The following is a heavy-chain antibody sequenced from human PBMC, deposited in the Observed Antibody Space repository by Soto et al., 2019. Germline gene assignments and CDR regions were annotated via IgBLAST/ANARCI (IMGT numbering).Heavy chain of an antibody. D-gene: IGHD2-15*01. Sequence: PSETLSLTCTVSGGSISSYYWSWIRQSPGKGLEWIGYIYYSGSTNYNPSLKSRVTISVDTSKNQFSLKLSSVTAADTAVYYCARVVGYCSGGSCYRWFDPWGQGTLVTVSS. CDR3: ARVVGYCSGGSCYRWFDP. J-gene: IGHJ5*02. V-gene: IGHV4-59*01. CDR2: IYYSGST. CDR1: GGSISSYY.